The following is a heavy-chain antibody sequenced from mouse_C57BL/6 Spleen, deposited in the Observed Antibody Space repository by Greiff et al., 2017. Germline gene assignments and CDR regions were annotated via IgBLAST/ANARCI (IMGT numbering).Heavy chain of an antibody. V-gene: IGHV1-54*01. Sequence: QVQLKESGAELVRPGTSVKVSCKASGYAFTNYLIEWVKQRPGQGLEWIGVINPGSGGTNYNEKFKGKATLTADKSSSTAYMQLSSLTSEDSAVYFCARTPNSSYFDYWGQGTTLTVSS. CDR3: ARTPNSSYFDY. D-gene: IGHD1-1*01. CDR2: INPGSGGT. CDR1: GYAFTNYL. J-gene: IGHJ2*01.